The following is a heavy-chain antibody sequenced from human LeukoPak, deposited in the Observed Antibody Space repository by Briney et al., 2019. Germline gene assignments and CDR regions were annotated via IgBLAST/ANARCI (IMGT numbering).Heavy chain of an antibody. D-gene: IGHD3-10*01. J-gene: IGHJ5*02. CDR3: ARVIPEDYYGSQPNWFDP. Sequence: ASVKFSCKASGYTFTSYDINWVRQATGQGLEWMGWMNPNSGNTGYAQKFQGRVTMTRNTSISTAYMELSSLRSEDTAVYYCARVIPEDYYGSQPNWFDPWGQGTLVTVST. CDR2: MNPNSGNT. V-gene: IGHV1-8*01. CDR1: GYTFTSYD.